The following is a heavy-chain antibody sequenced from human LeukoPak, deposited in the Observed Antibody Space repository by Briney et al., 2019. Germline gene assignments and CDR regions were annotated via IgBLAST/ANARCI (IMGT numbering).Heavy chain of an antibody. V-gene: IGHV4-31*03. Sequence: SQTLSLTCTVSGGSISSGGYYWSWIRQHPGKGLEWIGYISYSGNTYYNPSLKSRVTISVDTSKNQFSLKLSSVTAADTAVYYCAITYYYGSGSGSFFDYWGQGTLVTVSS. D-gene: IGHD3-10*01. J-gene: IGHJ4*02. CDR3: AITYYYGSGSGSFFDY. CDR1: GGSISSGGYY. CDR2: ISYSGNT.